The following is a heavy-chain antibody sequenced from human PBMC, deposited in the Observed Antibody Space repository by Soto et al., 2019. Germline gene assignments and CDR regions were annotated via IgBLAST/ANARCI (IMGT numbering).Heavy chain of an antibody. CDR2: IYYSGST. J-gene: IGHJ3*02. D-gene: IGHD6-19*01. Sequence: QLQLQESGPGLVKPSETLSLTCTVSGGSISSSSYYWGWIRQPPGKGLEWIGSIYYSGSTYYNPSLKSRVTISVDTSKNQFSLKLSSVTAADTAVYYCATYSSGWSRAFDIWGQGTMVTVSS. V-gene: IGHV4-39*01. CDR3: ATYSSGWSRAFDI. CDR1: GGSISSSSYY.